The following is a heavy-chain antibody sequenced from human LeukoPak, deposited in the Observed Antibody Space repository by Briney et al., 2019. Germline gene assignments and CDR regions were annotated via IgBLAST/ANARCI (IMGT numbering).Heavy chain of an antibody. CDR1: GFTFSSYS. Sequence: GGSLRLSCAASGFTFSSYSMNWVRQAPGKGLEWVSSISSSSSYIYYAGSVKGRFTISRDNAKNSLYLQMNSLRAEDTAVYYCARDGEDYDSSGYYYYFDYWGQGTLVTVSS. CDR2: ISSSSSYI. J-gene: IGHJ4*02. V-gene: IGHV3-21*01. CDR3: ARDGEDYDSSGYYYYFDY. D-gene: IGHD3-22*01.